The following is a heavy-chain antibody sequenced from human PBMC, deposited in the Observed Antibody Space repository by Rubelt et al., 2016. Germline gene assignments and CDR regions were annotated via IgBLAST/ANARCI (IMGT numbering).Heavy chain of an antibody. CDR1: GFTFSSSD. V-gene: IGHV3-23*01. Sequence: EVQLLESGGGLVQPGGSLRVSCAASGFTFSSSDLSWVRQAPGKGLEWVSAISAISASGGSTYYAEHGDSGKGRFTFSRDNAKNALYLRMNSLRAEDTAVYYCARDQGAGISTSCRDRRFDYWGQGTLVTVSS. CDR2: ISASGGST. D-gene: IGHD2-2*01. J-gene: IGHJ4*02. CDR3: ARDQGAGISTSCRDRRFDY.